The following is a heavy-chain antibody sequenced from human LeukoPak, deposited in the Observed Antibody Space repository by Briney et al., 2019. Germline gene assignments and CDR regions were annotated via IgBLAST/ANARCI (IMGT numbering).Heavy chain of an antibody. CDR3: AKSRARREGSSGSIDY. CDR2: ISGSGGST. D-gene: IGHD3-22*01. J-gene: IGHJ4*02. Sequence: GGSLKLSCAASGFTFSNYAMSWVRQAPGKGLEGVSGISGSGGSTYYVDSVEGRFTISRDTSKNTLYLQMNSLRVEDTAVYYCAKSRARREGSSGSIDYWGQGTLVTVSS. CDR1: GFTFSNYA. V-gene: IGHV3-23*01.